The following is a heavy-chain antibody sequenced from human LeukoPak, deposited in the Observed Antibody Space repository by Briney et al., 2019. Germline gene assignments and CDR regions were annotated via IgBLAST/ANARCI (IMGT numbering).Heavy chain of an antibody. CDR2: ISLTGRT. CDR1: GGSISTTNW. J-gene: IGHJ5*02. Sequence: SETLSLTCGVSGGSISTTNWWSWVRQPPGQGLEWVGEISLTGRTNYNPSLNGRVTMSLDESSNQLSLKLSSVTAADTAMYYCARLYNHNWFDPWGQGTLVTVSS. V-gene: IGHV4-4*02. CDR3: ARLYNHNWFDP. D-gene: IGHD3-16*02.